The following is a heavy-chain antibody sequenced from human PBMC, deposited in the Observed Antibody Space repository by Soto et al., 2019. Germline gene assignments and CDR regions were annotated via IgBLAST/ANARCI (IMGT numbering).Heavy chain of an antibody. Sequence: LTSGVYGGSLTGHSLTCIREARGKGLEWIGEINHSGGTNYNSSLKPRVTISLETSKNQFSLILLSVTAADTAMYYCARDRQDYDLWSGYENEGPYGMAVWGRGT. CDR3: ARDRQDYDLWSGYENEGPYGMAV. CDR1: GGSLTGHS. V-gene: IGHV4-34*01. D-gene: IGHD3-3*01. J-gene: IGHJ6*02. CDR2: INHSGGT.